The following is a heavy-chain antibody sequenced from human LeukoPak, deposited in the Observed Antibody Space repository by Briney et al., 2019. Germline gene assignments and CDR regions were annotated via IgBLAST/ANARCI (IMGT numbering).Heavy chain of an antibody. CDR1: GYTFTDYY. CDR2: INPNSGGT. CDR3: ARDPYNWNPYYFDY. D-gene: IGHD1-20*01. J-gene: IGHJ4*02. V-gene: IGHV1-2*02. Sequence: ASVKVSCRASGYTFTDYYMHWVRQAPGQGLEWMGWINPNSGGTNYAQKFQGRVTMTRDTSISTAYMELSRLRSDDTAVYYCARDPYNWNPYYFDYWGQGTLVTVSS.